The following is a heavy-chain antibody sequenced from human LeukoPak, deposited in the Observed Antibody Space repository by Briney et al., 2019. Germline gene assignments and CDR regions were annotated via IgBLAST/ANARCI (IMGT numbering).Heavy chain of an antibody. CDR3: AKEGASSL. CDR1: GFTFSNYD. V-gene: IGHV3-23*01. D-gene: IGHD1-26*01. CDR2: VSDSGGST. Sequence: GGSLRLSCAASGFTFSNYDMHWVRQAPGKGLEWVSTVSDSGGSTYYADSVKGRFTISRDNSKNTLYLQMNSLRAEDTAVYYCAKEGASSLWGQGTLVTVSS. J-gene: IGHJ4*02.